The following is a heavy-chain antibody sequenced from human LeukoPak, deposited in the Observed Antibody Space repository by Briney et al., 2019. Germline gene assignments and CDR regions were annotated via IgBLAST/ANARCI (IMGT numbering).Heavy chain of an antibody. V-gene: IGHV1-18*01. D-gene: IGHD6-19*01. Sequence: ASVKVSCKASGYTFTSYGISWVRQAPGQGLEWMGWISGYNGNTNYAQKFQGRVTMTTDTSTSTAYMELRSLRSDDTAVYYCARADIRAIASSGWYGFDYWGQGILVTVSS. CDR1: GYTFTSYG. CDR2: ISGYNGNT. J-gene: IGHJ4*02. CDR3: ARADIRAIASSGWYGFDY.